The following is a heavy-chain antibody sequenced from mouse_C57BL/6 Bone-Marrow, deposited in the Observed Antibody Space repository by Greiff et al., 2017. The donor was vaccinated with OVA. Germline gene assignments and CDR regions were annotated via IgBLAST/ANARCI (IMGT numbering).Heavy chain of an antibody. Sequence: EVLLVESGGGLVKPGGSLKLSCAASGFTFSSYAMSWVRQTPEKRLEWVATISDGGSYTYYPDNVKGRFTISRDNAKNNLYLQMSHLKSDDTAMYYCARYGPRGLYAMDYWGQGTSVTVSS. CDR1: GFTFSSYA. CDR2: ISDGGSYT. D-gene: IGHD3-3*01. J-gene: IGHJ4*01. CDR3: ARYGPRGLYAMDY. V-gene: IGHV5-4*01.